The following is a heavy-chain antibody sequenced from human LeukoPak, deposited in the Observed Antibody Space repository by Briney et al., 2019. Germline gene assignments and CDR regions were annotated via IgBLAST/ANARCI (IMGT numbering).Heavy chain of an antibody. V-gene: IGHV4-34*01. CDR2: INHSGST. CDR1: GGSFSGYY. CDR3: AKAKSSWSLNNAFDI. Sequence: SETLSLTCAVYGGSFSGYYWSWIRQPPGKGLEWIGEINHSGSTNYNPSLKSRVTISVDTSKNQFSLKLSSVTAADTAVYYCAKAKSSWSLNNAFDIWGQGTMVTVSS. J-gene: IGHJ3*02. D-gene: IGHD6-13*01.